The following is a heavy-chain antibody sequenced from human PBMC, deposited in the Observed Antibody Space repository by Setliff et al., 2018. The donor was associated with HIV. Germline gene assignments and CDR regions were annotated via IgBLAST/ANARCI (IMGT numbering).Heavy chain of an antibody. V-gene: IGHV1-2*02. Sequence: ASVKVSCKGSGYTFTGYYVHWVRLAPGQGLEWMGWINPNVGGTTYAQKFQGRVTMTRDTSTNTLYMELSSLRSEDTAVYYCARGWEGGMDYWGQGTLVTVSS. CDR3: ARGWEGGMDY. J-gene: IGHJ4*02. CDR1: GYTFTGYY. D-gene: IGHD1-26*01. CDR2: INPNVGGT.